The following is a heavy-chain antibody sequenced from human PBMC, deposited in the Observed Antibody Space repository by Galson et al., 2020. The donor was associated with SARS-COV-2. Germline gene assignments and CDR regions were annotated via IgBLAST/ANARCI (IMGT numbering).Heavy chain of an antibody. CDR2: ISGSGVST. V-gene: IGHV3-23*01. Sequence: GESLKISCAASGFTYSSYGMSWVRQAPGKGQQWVSIISGSGVSTYYADSVKGRFTISRDNSNNMLHLQMNNLRADDTAIYYCAKHDYGDYTVLGHIALWGRGTLVTVSS. D-gene: IGHD4-17*01. CDR3: AKHDYGDYTVLGHIAL. J-gene: IGHJ2*01. CDR1: GFTYSSYG.